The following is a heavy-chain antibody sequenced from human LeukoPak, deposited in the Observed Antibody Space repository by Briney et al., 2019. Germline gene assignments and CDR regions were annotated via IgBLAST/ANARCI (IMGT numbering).Heavy chain of an antibody. CDR3: AKGDITAGDY. V-gene: IGHV3-66*01. CDR2: IYSGGST. D-gene: IGHD2-15*01. J-gene: IGHJ4*02. CDR1: GGSISSYY. Sequence: ETLSLTCTVSGGSISSYYWSWIRQPPGKGLEWVSVIYSGGSTYYADSVKGRFTISRDNSKNTLYLQMNSLRAEDTAVYYCAKGDITAGDYWGQGTLVTVSS.